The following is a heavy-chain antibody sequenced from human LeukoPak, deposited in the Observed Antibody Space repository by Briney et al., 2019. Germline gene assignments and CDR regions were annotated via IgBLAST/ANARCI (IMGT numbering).Heavy chain of an antibody. CDR1: GGSISSGGYY. J-gene: IGHJ3*02. V-gene: IGHV4-30-2*01. Sequence: PSETLSLTCTVSGGSISSGGYYWSWIRQPPGKGLEWIGYIYHSGSTYYNPSLKSRVTISVDTSKNQFSLKLSSVTAADTAVYYCAREGGTIFGTLDAFDIWGQGTMVTVSS. CDR3: AREGGTIFGTLDAFDI. CDR2: IYHSGST. D-gene: IGHD3-3*01.